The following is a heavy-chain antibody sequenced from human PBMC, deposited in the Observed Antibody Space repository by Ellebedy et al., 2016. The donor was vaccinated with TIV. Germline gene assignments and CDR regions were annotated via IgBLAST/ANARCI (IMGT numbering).Heavy chain of an antibody. J-gene: IGHJ6*02. CDR1: GDSISSSDYY. CDR2: IFYSGSA. Sequence: MPSETLSLTCSVSGDSISSSDYYWSWVRQHPGKGLEWIGYIFYSGSAYSNPSLKSLVTVSMDTSKNQFSLKLTSVTAADTAVYYCARVSMVRGRDYGMDVWGQGTTVTVSS. D-gene: IGHD3-10*01. V-gene: IGHV4-31*01. CDR3: ARVSMVRGRDYGMDV.